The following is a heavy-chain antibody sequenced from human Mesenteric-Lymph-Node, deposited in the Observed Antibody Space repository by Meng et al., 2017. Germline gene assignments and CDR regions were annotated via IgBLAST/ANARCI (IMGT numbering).Heavy chain of an antibody. CDR1: GVTVSNGY. Sequence: GGSLRLSCAVSGVTVSNGYMAWVRQAPGKGLEWVSVIDSGGTTYYADSVKGRFTISRDNSRNTLYLQMNSLRPEDTALYYCARDGYVRYWYFWWGQGTLVTVSS. CDR2: IDSGGTT. D-gene: IGHD2-8*02. V-gene: IGHV3-66*02. J-gene: IGHJ4*02. CDR3: ARDGYVRYWYFW.